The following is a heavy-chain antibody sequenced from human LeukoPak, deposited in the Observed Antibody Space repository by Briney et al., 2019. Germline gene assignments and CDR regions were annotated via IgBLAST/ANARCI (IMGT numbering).Heavy chain of an antibody. CDR1: GFTVSSNY. CDR3: ARGPRVRYSSGWCFFDY. Sequence: PGRSLRLSCAASGFTVSSNYMSWVRQAPGKGLEWVSVIYSGGSTYYADSVKGRFTISRGNSKNTLYLQMNSLRAEDTAVYYCARGPRVRYSSGWCFFDYWGQGTLDTVSS. D-gene: IGHD6-19*01. V-gene: IGHV3-53*01. CDR2: IYSGGST. J-gene: IGHJ4*02.